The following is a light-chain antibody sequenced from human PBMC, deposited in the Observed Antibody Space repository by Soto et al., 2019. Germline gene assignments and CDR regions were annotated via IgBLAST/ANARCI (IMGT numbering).Light chain of an antibody. CDR3: QPYGSSGT. J-gene: IGKJ1*01. CDR2: GAS. CDR1: QSVSNNY. Sequence: FVLTQCPGTLARSPGERATLSCRASQSVSNNYLAWYQQKPGQAPRLLIYGASNRATGIPDRFSGSGSGTDFTLTISRLEPEDFAVYYCQPYGSSGTFGQGSKVDNK. V-gene: IGKV3-20*01.